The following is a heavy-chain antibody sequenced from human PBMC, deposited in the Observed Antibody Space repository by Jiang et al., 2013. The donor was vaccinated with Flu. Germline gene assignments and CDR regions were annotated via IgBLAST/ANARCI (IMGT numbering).Heavy chain of an antibody. CDR2: IYYSGST. CDR1: GGSISSSSYY. Sequence: PGLVKPSETLSLTCTVSGGSISSSSYYWGWIRQPPGKGLEWIGSIYYSGSTYYNPSLKSRVTISVDTSKNQFSLKLSSVTAADTAVYYCASYYYDSSGYLFDNWGQGTLVTVSS. J-gene: IGHJ4*02. D-gene: IGHD3-22*01. CDR3: ASYYYDSSGYLFDN. V-gene: IGHV4-39*01.